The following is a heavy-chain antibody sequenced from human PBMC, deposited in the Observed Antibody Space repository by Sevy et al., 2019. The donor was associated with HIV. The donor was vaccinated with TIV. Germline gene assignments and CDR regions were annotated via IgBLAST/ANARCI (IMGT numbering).Heavy chain of an antibody. D-gene: IGHD3-22*01. Sequence: SETLSLTCNVSVASVSSGKYYWTWIRQPPGKDLEWIGHVSYSGRTNYNPSLKSRGTISEDTSKDQFSLSLNSVTAADTATYYCAREIYFYENSGFYYFDSWGLGILVTVSS. CDR2: VSYSGRT. CDR1: VASVSSGKYY. J-gene: IGHJ4*02. V-gene: IGHV4-61*01. CDR3: AREIYFYENSGFYYFDS.